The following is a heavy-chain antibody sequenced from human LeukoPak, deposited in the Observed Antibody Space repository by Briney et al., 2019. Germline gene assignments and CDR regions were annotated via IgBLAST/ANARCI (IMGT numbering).Heavy chain of an antibody. D-gene: IGHD5-24*01. V-gene: IGHV3-66*01. CDR3: GRVGDGYNDNY. CDR1: GFTVSSDY. Sequence: GGSLRLSCAASGFTVSSDYMGWVRQAPEKGLEWVSLISSGGSTYYADSLKGRFTISRDNSKNTLYLQMNSLRAEDTAVYYCGRVGDGYNDNYWGQGTLVTVSS. J-gene: IGHJ4*02. CDR2: ISSGGST.